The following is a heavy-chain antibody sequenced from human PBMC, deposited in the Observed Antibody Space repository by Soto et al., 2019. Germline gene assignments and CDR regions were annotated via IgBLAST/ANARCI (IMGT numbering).Heavy chain of an antibody. CDR2: VYYSGTT. V-gene: IGHV4-39*01. CDR3: ARLIHCKTTSCYFDY. J-gene: IGHJ4*02. Sequence: PSETLSLTCTVSGGSISSSSYYWGWIRQPPGRGLEWIGSVYYSGTTYYNPSLKSRVTISEDTSKNQLSLRLSSVTAADTAVFYCARLIHCKTTSCYFDYWGPGTLVTVSS. CDR1: GGSISSSSYY. D-gene: IGHD2-2*01.